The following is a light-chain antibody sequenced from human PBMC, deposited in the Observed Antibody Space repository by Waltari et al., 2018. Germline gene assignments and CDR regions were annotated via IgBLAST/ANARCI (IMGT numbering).Light chain of an antibody. V-gene: IGLV3-21*01. J-gene: IGLJ2*01. Sequence: SYVLTQPPSVSVAPGMTARINCGGNNIASKSVHWYRQSPGQAPVLVIFYDKDRPARIPERFSGSNSGTTATLTISRVEAGDEADYYCQVWDSSTSHVVFGAGTKLTVL. CDR1: NIASKS. CDR2: YDK. CDR3: QVWDSSTSHVV.